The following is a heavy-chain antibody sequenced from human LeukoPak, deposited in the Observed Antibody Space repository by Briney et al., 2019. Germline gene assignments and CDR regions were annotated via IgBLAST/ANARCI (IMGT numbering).Heavy chain of an antibody. J-gene: IGHJ3*02. CDR2: IYYSGST. Sequence: ETLSLTCTVSGGSISSYYWSLIRQPPGKGLEWIGYIYYSGSTNYNPSLKSRVTISVDTSKNQFSLKLSSVTAADTAVYYCAREGSGPTGDAFDIWGQGTMVTVSS. CDR3: AREGSGPTGDAFDI. CDR1: GGSISSYY. D-gene: IGHD2-15*01. V-gene: IGHV4-59*01.